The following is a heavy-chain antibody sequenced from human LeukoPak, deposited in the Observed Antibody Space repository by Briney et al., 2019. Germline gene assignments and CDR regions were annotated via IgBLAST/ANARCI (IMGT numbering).Heavy chain of an antibody. CDR1: GFTFSSYA. CDR2: ISYDGSNK. Sequence: PGGSLRLSCAASGFTFSSYAMHWVRQAPGKGPEWVAVISYDGSNKYYADSVKGRFTISRDNSKNTLYLQMNSLRAEDTAVYYCAREFDSSPGMDVWGQGTTVTVSS. D-gene: IGHD6-13*01. CDR3: AREFDSSPGMDV. J-gene: IGHJ6*02. V-gene: IGHV3-30*04.